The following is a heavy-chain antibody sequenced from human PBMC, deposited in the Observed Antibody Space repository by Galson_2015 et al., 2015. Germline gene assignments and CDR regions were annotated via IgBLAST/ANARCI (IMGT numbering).Heavy chain of an antibody. Sequence: QSGAEVKKAGESLEISCKTSGYRFSNYWIAWVRQMPGKGLEWMGIINPGDSDTRYSPSLQGQVTISVDKSMNTAYLQWSSLKASDTATYYCARHRAAGGGYYYGMDVWGQGTTVTVSS. CDR2: INPGDSDT. CDR1: GYRFSNYW. D-gene: IGHD6-13*01. V-gene: IGHV5-51*01. CDR3: ARHRAAGGGYYYGMDV. J-gene: IGHJ6*02.